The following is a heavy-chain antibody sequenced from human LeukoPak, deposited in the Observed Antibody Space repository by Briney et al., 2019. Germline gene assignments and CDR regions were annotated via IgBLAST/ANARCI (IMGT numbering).Heavy chain of an antibody. CDR3: ARGVVVPAAIENYFDY. D-gene: IGHD2-2*02. CDR1: GGSISSGSYY. CDR2: IYSIGST. V-gene: IGHV4-61*02. Sequence: SETLSLTCTVSGGSISSGSYYWSWLRQPAGKGLEWIGRIYSIGSTNYNPSLKSRVTISVDTSKNQFSLKLSSVTAADTAVYYCARGVVVPAAIENYFDYWGQGTLVTASS. J-gene: IGHJ4*02.